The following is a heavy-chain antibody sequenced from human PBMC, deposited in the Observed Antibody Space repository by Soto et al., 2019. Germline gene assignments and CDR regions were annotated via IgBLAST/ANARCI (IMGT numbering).Heavy chain of an antibody. D-gene: IGHD3-3*02. Sequence: PVGSLRLSCAASGFTFSSYSMNWVRQAPGKGLEWVSSISSSSSYIYYADSVKGRFTISRDNAKNSLYLQMNSLRAEDTAVYYCARDHLEGIYFQHWGQGTLVTVSS. V-gene: IGHV3-21*01. CDR2: ISSSSSYI. CDR1: GFTFSSYS. J-gene: IGHJ1*01. CDR3: ARDHLEGIYFQH.